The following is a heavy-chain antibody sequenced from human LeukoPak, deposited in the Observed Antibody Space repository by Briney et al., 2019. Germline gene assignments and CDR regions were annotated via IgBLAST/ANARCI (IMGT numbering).Heavy chain of an antibody. V-gene: IGHV3-30*02. Sequence: GGSLRLSCAASGFTFSSYGMHWVRQAPGKGLEWVAFIRYDGSNKYYADSVKGRFTISRDNSKNTLNLQMNSLRAEDTAVYYCAKEWVGEWELQGRSDAFDIWGQGTMVTVSS. D-gene: IGHD1-26*01. CDR3: AKEWVGEWELQGRSDAFDI. J-gene: IGHJ3*02. CDR1: GFTFSSYG. CDR2: IRYDGSNK.